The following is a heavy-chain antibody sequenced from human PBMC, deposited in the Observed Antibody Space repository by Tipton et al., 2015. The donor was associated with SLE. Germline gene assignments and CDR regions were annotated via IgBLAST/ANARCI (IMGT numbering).Heavy chain of an antibody. CDR1: GDSISGGDYY. D-gene: IGHD6-19*01. J-gene: IGHJ5*02. CDR2: IYINGPS. Sequence: TLSLTCTVSGDSISGGDYYWTWIRQPAGKGLEWIGRIYINGPSNYNPSLRSRVTISVDTSKNQFSLKLSSATAADTAVYYCARQKVGWFEDVAWGLGAQVTVSS. V-gene: IGHV4-61*02. CDR3: ARQKVGWFEDVA.